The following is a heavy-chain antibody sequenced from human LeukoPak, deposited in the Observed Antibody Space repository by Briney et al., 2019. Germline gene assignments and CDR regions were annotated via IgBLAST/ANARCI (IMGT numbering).Heavy chain of an antibody. CDR3: ARRSGWMEYYYYGMDV. CDR1: SGSISSRNYY. Sequence: PSETLSLTCTVSSGSISSRNYYWGWIRQPPGKGLEWIGSIHYGGSTYYNPSLKSPVTISVDRSKNQFSLSLSSVTAADTAVYSCARRSGWMEYYYYGMDVWGQGTTVTV. J-gene: IGHJ6*02. CDR2: IHYGGST. D-gene: IGHD6-19*01. V-gene: IGHV4-39*01.